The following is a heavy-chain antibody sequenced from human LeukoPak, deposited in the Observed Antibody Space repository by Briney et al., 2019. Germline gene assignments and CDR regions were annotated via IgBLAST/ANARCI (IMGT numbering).Heavy chain of an antibody. Sequence: SETLSLTWTLSTVSISSYYWSWIRQPPGKGREWVGYIYYTGTTNYNSSLKSRVTISADTSKNQFSLKLSSVTAADTAVYYCARLDANNYYYYMDFWGKGTTVTVS. V-gene: IGHV4-59*08. CDR1: TVSISSYY. D-gene: IGHD3-9*01. CDR3: ARLDANNYYYYMDF. J-gene: IGHJ6*03. CDR2: IYYTGTT.